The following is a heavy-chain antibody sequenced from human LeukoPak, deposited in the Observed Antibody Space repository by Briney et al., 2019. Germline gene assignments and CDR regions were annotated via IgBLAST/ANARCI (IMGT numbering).Heavy chain of an antibody. V-gene: IGHV1-2*02. CDR3: ARVSFDGYNDY. D-gene: IGHD5-12*01. CDR2: INPNSGGT. Sequence: ASVKVSCKASGYTFTSYDINWVRQAPGQGLEWMGWINPNSGGTNYAQKFQGRVTMTRDTSISTAYMELSRLRSDDTAVYYCARVSFDGYNDYWGQGTLVTVSS. J-gene: IGHJ4*02. CDR1: GYTFTSYD.